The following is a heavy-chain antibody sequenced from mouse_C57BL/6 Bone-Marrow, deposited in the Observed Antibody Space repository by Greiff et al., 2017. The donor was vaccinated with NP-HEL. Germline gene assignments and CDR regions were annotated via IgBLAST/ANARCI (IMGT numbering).Heavy chain of an antibody. CDR2: IYPRSGNT. V-gene: IGHV1-81*01. D-gene: IGHD2-2*01. Sequence: VQLQQSGAELARPGASVKLSCKASGYTFTSYGISWVKQRTGQGLEWIGEIYPRSGNTYYNEKFKGKATLTADKSSSTAYMELRSLTSEDSAVYFCARWDYYGYPYYFDYWGQGTTLTVSS. CDR3: ARWDYYGYPYYFDY. J-gene: IGHJ2*01. CDR1: GYTFTSYG.